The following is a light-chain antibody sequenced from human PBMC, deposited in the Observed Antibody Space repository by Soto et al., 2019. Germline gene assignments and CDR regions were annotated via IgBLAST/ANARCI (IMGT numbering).Light chain of an antibody. CDR3: QQYGSLPIT. Sequence: QMTQSPSSLSASIGDRVTISCRASQDVGNFLNWYQQRPGKAPYLLIYDASNLDSGVSSRFSGSGSGRDFSFTITSLQPDDVATYFCQQYGSLPITFGQGTRLDIK. CDR1: QDVGNF. CDR2: DAS. J-gene: IGKJ5*01. V-gene: IGKV1-33*01.